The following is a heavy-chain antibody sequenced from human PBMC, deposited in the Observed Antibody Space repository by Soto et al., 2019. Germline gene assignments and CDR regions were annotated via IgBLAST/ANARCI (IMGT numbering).Heavy chain of an antibody. CDR3: AREDYYGSGSLFDSYYYYGMDV. Sequence: ASVKVSCKASGYTFTNDYMHWVRQAPGQGLEWMGIINPSTGTTSYAQKFQGRVTMTRDTSTSTVYMELSSLRSEDTAVYYCAREDYYGSGSLFDSYYYYGMDVWGQGTTVTVSS. V-gene: IGHV1-46*01. J-gene: IGHJ6*02. CDR1: GYTFTNDY. D-gene: IGHD3-10*01. CDR2: INPSTGTT.